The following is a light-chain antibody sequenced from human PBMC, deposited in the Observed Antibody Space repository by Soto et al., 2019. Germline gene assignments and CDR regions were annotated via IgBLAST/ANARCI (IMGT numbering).Light chain of an antibody. Sequence: QSALTQPASVSGSPGQSITISCTGTDSDVGSYNYVSWYQHHPGKAPKLMIYEVSNRPSGVSNRFSGSKSGNTASLTISGLQAEDEADYYCNSYTSTSTWVFGGGTQLTVL. CDR2: EVS. V-gene: IGLV2-14*01. CDR3: NSYTSTSTWV. J-gene: IGLJ3*02. CDR1: DSDVGSYNY.